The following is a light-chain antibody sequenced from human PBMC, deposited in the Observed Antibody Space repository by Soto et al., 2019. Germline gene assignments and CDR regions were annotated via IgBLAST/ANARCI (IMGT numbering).Light chain of an antibody. Sequence: EMVLTQSPGTLSVAAGARATLSFSARQSVTNGHLAWYQQRPGLPHRLLIYGASSRASGIPDRFSGSGSGTGFTLTISRLEPEDFELYFCQQYGDSPPGTFGQGTLLEIK. CDR1: QSVTNGH. CDR3: QQYGDSPPGT. J-gene: IGKJ5*01. CDR2: GAS. V-gene: IGKV3-20*01.